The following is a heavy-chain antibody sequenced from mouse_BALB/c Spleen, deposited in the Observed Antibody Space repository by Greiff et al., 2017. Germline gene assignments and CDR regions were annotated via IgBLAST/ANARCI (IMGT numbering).Heavy chain of an antibody. D-gene: IGHD1-1*01. J-gene: IGHJ2*01. V-gene: IGHV1-69*02. Sequence: QVQLQQPGAELVRPGASVKLSCKASGYTFTSYWINWVKQRPGQGLEWIGNIYPSDSYTNYNQKFKDKATLTVDKSSSTAYMQLSSPTSEDSAVYYGTRGYGSSYVNYFDYWGQGTTLTVSS. CDR2: IYPSDSYT. CDR1: GYTFTSYW. CDR3: TRGYGSSYVNYFDY.